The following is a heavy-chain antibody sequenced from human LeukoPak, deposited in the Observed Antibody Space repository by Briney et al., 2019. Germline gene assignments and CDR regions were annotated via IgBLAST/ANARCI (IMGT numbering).Heavy chain of an antibody. D-gene: IGHD1-26*01. Sequence: ASVKVSCKASGYTFTGCYMHWVRQAPGQGLEWMGWINPNSGGTNYAQKFQGRVTMTRDTSISTAYRELSRLRSDDTAVYYCARGVVYSGSYWGFDPWGQGTLVTVSS. CDR1: GYTFTGCY. V-gene: IGHV1-2*02. J-gene: IGHJ5*02. CDR3: ARGVVYSGSYWGFDP. CDR2: INPNSGGT.